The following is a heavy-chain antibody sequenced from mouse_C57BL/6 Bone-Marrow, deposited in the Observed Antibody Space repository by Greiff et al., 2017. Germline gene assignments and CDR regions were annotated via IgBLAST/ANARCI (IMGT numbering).Heavy chain of an antibody. CDR1: GYTFTSYG. Sequence: VKLMESGAELARPGASVKLSCKASGYTFTSYGISWVKQRTGQGLEWIGEIYPRSGNTYYNEKFKGKATLTADKSSSTAYMELRSLTSEDSAVYFCARAWFLYFDYWGQGTTLTVSS. J-gene: IGHJ2*01. D-gene: IGHD2-2*01. CDR3: ARAWFLYFDY. CDR2: IYPRSGNT. V-gene: IGHV1-81*01.